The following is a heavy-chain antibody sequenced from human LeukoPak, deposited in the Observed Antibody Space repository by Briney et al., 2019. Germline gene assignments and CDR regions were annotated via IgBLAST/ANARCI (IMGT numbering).Heavy chain of an antibody. J-gene: IGHJ4*02. CDR3: ASPYSGYDYNFDH. V-gene: IGHV3-64D*06. D-gene: IGHD5-12*01. Sequence: GGSLRLSCSPSGFTFSSYAMHWVRQAPGKGLEYVSSISSNGGSTYYADSVKGRFTISRDNSKNTLFLQMSSLRTEDTAVYYCASPYSGYDYNFDHWGQGTLVTVSS. CDR1: GFTFSSYA. CDR2: ISSNGGST.